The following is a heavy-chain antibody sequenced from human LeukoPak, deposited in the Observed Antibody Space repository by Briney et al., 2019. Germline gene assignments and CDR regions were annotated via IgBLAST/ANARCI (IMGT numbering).Heavy chain of an antibody. Sequence: SETLSLTCAVSGGSINNYFRGWVRQPAGKGLEWLGRIYSNGISYYNPSLKSRVTMSVDTSKNHFSLKLTSVTAADTAVYYCARGNGEATREAFDIWGLGTMVTVSS. V-gene: IGHV4-4*07. CDR1: GGSINNYF. J-gene: IGHJ3*02. CDR2: IYSNGIS. CDR3: ARGNGEATREAFDI. D-gene: IGHD4-17*01.